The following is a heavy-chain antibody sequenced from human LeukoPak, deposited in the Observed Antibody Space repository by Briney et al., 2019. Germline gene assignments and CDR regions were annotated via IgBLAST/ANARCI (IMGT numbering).Heavy chain of an antibody. CDR3: AKGAYNNIWRLTYFDY. J-gene: IGHJ4*02. V-gene: IGHV3-33*06. D-gene: IGHD1-14*01. CDR1: GFSFKDCG. Sequence: PGGSLRLSCAASGFSFKDCGMHWVRQAPGKGLEWVAVIWNDGSNKYYADSVKGRFTISRDNSKNTLFLQMDSLRAEDTAVYFCAKGAYNNIWRLTYFDYWGQGTLVTVSS. CDR2: IWNDGSNK.